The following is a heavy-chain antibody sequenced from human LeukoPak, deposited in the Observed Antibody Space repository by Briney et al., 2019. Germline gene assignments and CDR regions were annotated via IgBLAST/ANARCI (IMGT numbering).Heavy chain of an antibody. J-gene: IGHJ4*02. CDR3: AREGYSYGYADY. V-gene: IGHV3-23*01. D-gene: IGHD5-18*01. Sequence: PGGSLRLSCAASGFTFSSYAMSWVRQAPGKGLEWVSAISGSGSTIYYADSVKGRFTISRDNAKNSLYLQMNSLRAEDTAVYYCAREGYSYGYADYWGQGTLATVSS. CDR2: ISGSGSTI. CDR1: GFTFSSYA.